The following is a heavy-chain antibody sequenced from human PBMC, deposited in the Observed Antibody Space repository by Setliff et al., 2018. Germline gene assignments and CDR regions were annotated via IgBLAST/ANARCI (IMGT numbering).Heavy chain of an antibody. V-gene: IGHV1-8*01. CDR2: MNPNSGNT. CDR1: GYTFTTYD. Sequence: ASVQVPCKASGYTFTTYDINWVRQATGQGLEWMGWMNPNSGNTGYAQKFQGRVTMTRNNSISTAYMELSSLRAEDTAVYYCAREPPDYYDSSGSYYWGQGTLVTVSS. CDR3: AREPPDYYDSSGSYY. J-gene: IGHJ4*02. D-gene: IGHD3-22*01.